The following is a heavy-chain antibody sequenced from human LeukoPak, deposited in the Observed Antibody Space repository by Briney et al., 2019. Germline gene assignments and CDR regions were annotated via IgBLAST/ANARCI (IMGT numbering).Heavy chain of an antibody. J-gene: IGHJ4*02. Sequence: GGSLRLSCAASGFTFSSYGMHWVRQAPGKGLEWVAVISYDGSNKYYADSVKGRFTISRDNSKNTLYLQMNSLRAEDTAVYYCAKDGRSVGATTDGPFDYWGQGTLVTVSS. D-gene: IGHD1-26*01. CDR2: ISYDGSNK. CDR3: AKDGRSVGATTDGPFDY. CDR1: GFTFSSYG. V-gene: IGHV3-30*18.